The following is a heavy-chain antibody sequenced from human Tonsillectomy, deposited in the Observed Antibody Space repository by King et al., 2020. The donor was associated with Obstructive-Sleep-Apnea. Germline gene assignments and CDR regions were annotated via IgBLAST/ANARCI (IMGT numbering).Heavy chain of an antibody. CDR1: GGSFSGYY. V-gene: IGHV4-34*01. Sequence: VQLQQWGAGLLKPSETLSLTCAVYGGSFSGYYWSWIRQPPGKGLEWIGEINHSGSTNYNPSLKSRVTISVDTSTNQFSLKLSSVTAADTPVYYCATTTDYDILTGYYHNWFDPWGQGTLVTVSS. CDR3: ATTTDYDILTGYYHNWFDP. J-gene: IGHJ5*02. D-gene: IGHD3-9*01. CDR2: INHSGST.